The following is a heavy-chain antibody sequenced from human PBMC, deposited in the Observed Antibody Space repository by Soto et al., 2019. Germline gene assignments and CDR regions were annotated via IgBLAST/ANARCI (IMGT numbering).Heavy chain of an antibody. CDR3: ARDVNPYYGPGSLHGYFDY. CDR1: GDTFIAHY. D-gene: IGHD3-10*01. Sequence: ASVKVSCKVSGDTFIAHYIHWVRQAPGKGFEWIGWTNPNNGDTKYAQNFQGRVTMTRDTSITTVYVELSSLRSDDTAVYFCARDVNPYYGPGSLHGYFDYWGQGTLVTVSS. CDR2: TNPNNGDT. J-gene: IGHJ4*02. V-gene: IGHV1-2*02.